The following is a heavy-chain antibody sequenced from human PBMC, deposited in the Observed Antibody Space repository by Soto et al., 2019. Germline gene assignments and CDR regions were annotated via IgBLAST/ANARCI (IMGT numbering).Heavy chain of an antibody. V-gene: IGHV3-23*01. Sequence: PRRLSGPAASSPFITFATSWDRQPPKDALEWVDSLDTSGDITFYASSVKGRFFISRDNSRKTLLLQMSSLRADDSAVYYCAKASRASRPTGLFFDSWGQGTRVTVSS. J-gene: IGHJ4*02. D-gene: IGHD4-17*01. CDR1: SSPFITFA. CDR3: AKASRASRPTGLFFDS. CDR2: LDTSGDIT.